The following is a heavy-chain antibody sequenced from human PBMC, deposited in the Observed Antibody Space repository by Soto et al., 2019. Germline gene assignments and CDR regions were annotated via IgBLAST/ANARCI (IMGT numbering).Heavy chain of an antibody. CDR3: ARDRGYRSGSFGS. Sequence: SETLSLTCIVSGGSISGYYWSWIRQPAGKELEWIGRIYSDGTTNYNPSLKGRGTMSVDTSKKQISLKLTSVTAADTAMYYCARDRGYRSGSFGSWGQGVLVTVSS. V-gene: IGHV4-4*07. D-gene: IGHD5-18*01. CDR1: GGSISGYY. CDR2: IYSDGTT. J-gene: IGHJ5*02.